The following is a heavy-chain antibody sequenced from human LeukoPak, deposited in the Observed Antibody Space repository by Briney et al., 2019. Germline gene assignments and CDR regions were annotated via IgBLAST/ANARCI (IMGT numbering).Heavy chain of an antibody. J-gene: IGHJ4*02. CDR3: ATTPMVRDLPDY. CDR2: IYYSGST. D-gene: IGHD3-10*01. CDR1: GGSISSGGYS. Sequence: SQTLFLTCAVSGGSISSGGYSWSLIRQPPGKGLELIGYIYYSGSTNYNPSLKSRVTISVDTSKNQFSLKLSSVTAADTAVYYCATTPMVRDLPDYWGQGTLVTVSS. V-gene: IGHV4-30-4*07.